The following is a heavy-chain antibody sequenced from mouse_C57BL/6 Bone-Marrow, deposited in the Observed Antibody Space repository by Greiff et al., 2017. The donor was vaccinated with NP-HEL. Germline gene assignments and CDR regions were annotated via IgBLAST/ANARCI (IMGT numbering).Heavy chain of an antibody. V-gene: IGHV5-12*01. CDR3: ARQGYSNYGWFAY. D-gene: IGHD2-5*01. J-gene: IGHJ3*01. CDR2: ISNGGGST. Sequence: EVQGVESGGGLVQPGGSLKLSCAASGFTFSDYYMYWVRQTPEKRLEWVAYISNGGGSTYYPAPVKGRFTISRDNAKNTLYLQMSRLKSEDTAMYYCARQGYSNYGWFAYWGQGTLVTVSA. CDR1: GFTFSDYY.